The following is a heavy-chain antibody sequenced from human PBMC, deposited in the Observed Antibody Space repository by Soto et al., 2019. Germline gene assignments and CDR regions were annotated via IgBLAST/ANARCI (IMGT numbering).Heavy chain of an antibody. D-gene: IGHD1-7*01. J-gene: IGHJ4*02. V-gene: IGHV4-39*01. Sequence: QVQLQESGPGLVKPSETLSLTCTVSDGSISNSSNYWVWIRQPPGEGLEWIGTINYHGNTFYNPSLTSRVTTFLDTSNNQFSLMLSSVTAADTAVYYCARNSFGTMSDYWGQGTLVTVSS. CDR3: ARNSFGTMSDY. CDR1: DGSISNSSNY. CDR2: INYHGNT.